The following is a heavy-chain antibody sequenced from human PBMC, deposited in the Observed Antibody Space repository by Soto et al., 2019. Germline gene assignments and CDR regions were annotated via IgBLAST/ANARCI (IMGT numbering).Heavy chain of an antibody. D-gene: IGHD6-6*01. CDR1: GFSFTRYG. Sequence: GGSLRLSCAASGFSFTRYGFHWVRQAPGKGLEWVAARWHDGSKEYYVESVKGRFTISRDNSKNTLYLQMNSLRAEDTAVYYCARDRIAALMGDVWGQGTTVTVSS. CDR2: RWHDGSKE. V-gene: IGHV3-33*01. CDR3: ARDRIAALMGDV. J-gene: IGHJ6*02.